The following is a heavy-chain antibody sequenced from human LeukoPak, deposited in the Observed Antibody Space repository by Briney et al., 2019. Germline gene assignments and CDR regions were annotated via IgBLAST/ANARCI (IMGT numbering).Heavy chain of an antibody. CDR2: IYSGGST. J-gene: IGHJ4*02. D-gene: IGHD3-22*01. CDR1: GFTVSSNY. CDR3: ARVAPPYYYDSSGYFDY. Sequence: AGGSLRLSCAASGFTVSSNYMSWVRQAPGKGLEWVSVIYSGGSTYYADSVKGRFTISRDNSKNTLYLKMNSLGAEDTAVYYCARVAPPYYYDSSGYFDYWGQGTRVTVSS. V-gene: IGHV3-53*01.